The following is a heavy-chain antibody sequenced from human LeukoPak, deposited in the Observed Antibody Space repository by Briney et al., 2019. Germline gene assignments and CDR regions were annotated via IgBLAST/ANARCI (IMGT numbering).Heavy chain of an antibody. Sequence: GGSLRLSCAASGISVSNNYMNWVRQAPGKGPEWVSIIHSGGTTYYADSVKGRFTISRDNSKNTLYLQMNSLRAEDTAVYYCARVESSSWQNWGQGTLVTVSS. J-gene: IGHJ4*02. CDR2: IHSGGTT. D-gene: IGHD6-13*01. CDR1: GISVSNNY. V-gene: IGHV3-53*05. CDR3: ARVESSSWQN.